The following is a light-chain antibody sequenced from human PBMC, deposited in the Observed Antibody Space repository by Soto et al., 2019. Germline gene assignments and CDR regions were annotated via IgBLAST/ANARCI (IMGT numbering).Light chain of an antibody. CDR3: QQYDSYSWT. V-gene: IGKV1-5*03. Sequence: DIQMTQSPSTLSAFVGDRVTITCRASQSIGSWLAWYQQKPGKAPKLLVNQASTLESGVPLRFSGNGSGTEFTLTINSLQSDDLATYYCQQYDSYSWTFGQGTKVEVK. CDR2: QAS. J-gene: IGKJ1*01. CDR1: QSIGSW.